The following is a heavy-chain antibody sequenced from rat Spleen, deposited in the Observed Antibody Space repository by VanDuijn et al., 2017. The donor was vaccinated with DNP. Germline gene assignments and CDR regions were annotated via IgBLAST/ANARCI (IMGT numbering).Heavy chain of an antibody. CDR2: ISITGSTT. CDR3: ARGGPYFDY. CDR1: GFTFSKYY. Sequence: EVQLVESGGGLVQPGRSLNLSCAASGFTFSKYYMAWVRQTPKKGLEWIATISITGSTTSYLDSVKGRFTLSRDNAKSSLYLQMNSLKSEDTATYYWARGGPYFDYWGQGVMVTVSS. D-gene: IGHD4-3*01. J-gene: IGHJ2*01. V-gene: IGHV5-25*01.